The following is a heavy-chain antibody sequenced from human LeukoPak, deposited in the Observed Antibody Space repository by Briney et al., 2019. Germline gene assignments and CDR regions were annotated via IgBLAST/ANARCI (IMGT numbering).Heavy chain of an antibody. J-gene: IGHJ4*02. Sequence: PGGSLRLSCEASGFTFSSYAMGWVRQAPGKGLEWVSVTSESGGSTHYADSVKGRFTIYRDNSKNTLYLQMNSLRAEDTAVYYCARGKWELLSFFLYWGQGTLVTVSS. CDR1: GFTFSSYA. V-gene: IGHV3-23*01. CDR3: ARGKWELLSFFLY. CDR2: TSESGGST. D-gene: IGHD1-26*01.